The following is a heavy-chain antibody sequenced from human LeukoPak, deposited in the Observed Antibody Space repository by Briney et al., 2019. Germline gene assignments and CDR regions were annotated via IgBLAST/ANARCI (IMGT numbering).Heavy chain of an antibody. Sequence: ASVKVSCKASGYTFTGYYIHWVRQAPGQGLEWMGWINPNSGGTNYSQKSQGRVTVTRDTSISTAYMQLSRLTSDDTAVYYCARDLVILYNTGSTPDYWGQGTLVTVSS. D-gene: IGHD6-19*01. CDR1: GYTFTGYY. V-gene: IGHV1-2*02. J-gene: IGHJ4*02. CDR2: INPNSGGT. CDR3: ARDLVILYNTGSTPDY.